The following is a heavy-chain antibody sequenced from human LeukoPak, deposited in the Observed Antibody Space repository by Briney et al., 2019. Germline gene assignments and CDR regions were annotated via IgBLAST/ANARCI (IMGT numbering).Heavy chain of an antibody. V-gene: IGHV4-4*07. CDR2: IYTSGST. J-gene: IGHJ4*02. D-gene: IGHD3-3*01. CDR3: ARGGDFWSGYPDYYFDY. Sequence: SETLSRTCTVSGGSISSNYWSWIRQPAGKGLEWIGRIYTSGSTNYNPSLKSRVTMSVDTSKNQFSLKLSSVTAADTAVYYCARGGDFWSGYPDYYFDYWGQGTLVTVSS. CDR1: GGSISSNY.